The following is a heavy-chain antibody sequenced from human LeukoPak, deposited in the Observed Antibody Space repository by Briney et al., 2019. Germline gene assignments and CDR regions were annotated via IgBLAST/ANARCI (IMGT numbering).Heavy chain of an antibody. D-gene: IGHD6-13*01. CDR2: IFPGDSDT. CDR3: ATLLGYSSSWYFDY. V-gene: IGHV5-51*01. Sequence: GESLKISCKGSGYSFANYWIGWVRQMPGKGLDWMGIIFPGDSDTRYSPSFQGQVTISADKSISTAYLQWSRLKASDTAMYYCATLLGYSSSWYFDYWGQGTPVTVSS. J-gene: IGHJ4*02. CDR1: GYSFANYW.